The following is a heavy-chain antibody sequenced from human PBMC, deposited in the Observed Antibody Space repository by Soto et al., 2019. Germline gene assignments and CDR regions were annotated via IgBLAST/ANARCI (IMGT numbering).Heavy chain of an antibody. CDR3: ARGPWYDTSGYLFDN. CDR1: GASITTAGYY. CDR2: IYYSGTT. D-gene: IGHD3-22*01. V-gene: IGHV4-31*03. Sequence: QVHLQESGPGLVKPSQTLSLTCTVSGASITTAGYYWNWIRQHPGEGLEWIGSIYYSGTTLYKPSLKSRVIISSDTSENKFFLSLSSVTVADTAVYYCARGPWYDTSGYLFDNWSQRTLVTVSS. J-gene: IGHJ4*02.